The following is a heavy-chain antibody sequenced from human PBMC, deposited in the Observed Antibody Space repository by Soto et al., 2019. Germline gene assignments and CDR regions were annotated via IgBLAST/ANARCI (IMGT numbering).Heavy chain of an antibody. D-gene: IGHD3-16*01. Sequence: GGSLRLSCAASGFTFSNAWMSWVRQAPGKGLEWVGRIKSKTDGGTTDYAAPVKGRFTISRDDSKNTLYLQMNSLKTEDTAVYYCTTGVIYVAHYYRMDVWGQGTTVTVSS. J-gene: IGHJ6*02. CDR1: GFTFSNAW. CDR2: IKSKTDGGTT. V-gene: IGHV3-15*01. CDR3: TTGVIYVAHYYRMDV.